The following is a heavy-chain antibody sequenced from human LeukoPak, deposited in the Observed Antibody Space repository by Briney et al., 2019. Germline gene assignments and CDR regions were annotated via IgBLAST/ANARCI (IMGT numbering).Heavy chain of an antibody. CDR3: ARDHGHDY. CDR2: IYSGGST. V-gene: IGHV3-66*01. Sequence: ETLSLTCTVSGGSISSYYWSWIRQPPGKGLEWVSVIYSGGSTYYADSVKGRFTISRDNSKNTLYLQMNSLRAEDTAVYYCARDHGHDYWGQGTLVTVSS. J-gene: IGHJ4*02. CDR1: GGSISSYY. D-gene: IGHD3/OR15-3a*01.